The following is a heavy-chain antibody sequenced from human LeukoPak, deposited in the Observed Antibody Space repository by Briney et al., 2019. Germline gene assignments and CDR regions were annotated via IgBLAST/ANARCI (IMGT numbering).Heavy chain of an antibody. V-gene: IGHV3-74*01. CDR1: GFTFSSYW. CDR2: INSDGSST. Sequence: RTGGSLRLSCAASGFTFSSYWMHWVRQAPGKGLVWVSRINSDGSSTSYADSVKGRFTISRDNAKNTLYLQMNSQRAEDTAVYYCARGGAHFDWLPLATAFDIWGQGTMVTVSS. J-gene: IGHJ3*02. D-gene: IGHD3-9*01. CDR3: ARGGAHFDWLPLATAFDI.